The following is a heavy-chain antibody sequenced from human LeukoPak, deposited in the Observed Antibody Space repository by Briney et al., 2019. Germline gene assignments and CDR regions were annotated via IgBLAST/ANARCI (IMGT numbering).Heavy chain of an antibody. Sequence: PSETLSLTCAVSXVXXXXXXXXXWXXXXXGXXLKWIXEIYHSGSTNYNPSLRSRVTISVDKYKNQFSLKLSSVTAADTAVYYCASKDDYYFNYWGQGTLVTVAS. CDR3: ASKDDYYFNY. J-gene: IGHJ4*02. V-gene: IGHV4-4*02. CDR2: IYHSGST. CDR1: XVXXXXXXX. D-gene: IGHD4/OR15-4a*01.